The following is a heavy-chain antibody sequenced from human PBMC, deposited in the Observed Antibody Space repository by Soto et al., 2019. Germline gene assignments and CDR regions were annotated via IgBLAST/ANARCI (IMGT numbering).Heavy chain of an antibody. CDR3: ARDLKGLVVIFSNWFDP. CDR1: GYTFTSYG. Sequence: QVQLVQSGAEVKKPGASVKVSCKASGYTFTSYGISWVRQAPGQGREWMGWISAYNGNTNYAQKLQGRVTMTTDTSPSTAYIELRSLISDDTAVYYCARDLKGLVVIFSNWFDPLGQGTLVTVSS. D-gene: IGHD3-22*01. V-gene: IGHV1-18*01. J-gene: IGHJ5*02. CDR2: ISAYNGNT.